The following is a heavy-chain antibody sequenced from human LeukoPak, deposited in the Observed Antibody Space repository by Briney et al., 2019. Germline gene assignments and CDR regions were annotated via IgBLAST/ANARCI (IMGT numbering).Heavy chain of an antibody. Sequence: GASVKVSCKASGYTFTSYAFRWVRQAPGQGLEWMGCINPNSGATNYAQKFQGRVTMTRDTSISTAYMELSRLRSDDTAVYYCARSSGYSVYDWFDPWGQGTLVTVSS. CDR3: ARSSGYSVYDWFDP. CDR2: INPNSGAT. CDR1: GYTFTSYA. D-gene: IGHD5/OR15-5a*01. V-gene: IGHV1-2*02. J-gene: IGHJ5*02.